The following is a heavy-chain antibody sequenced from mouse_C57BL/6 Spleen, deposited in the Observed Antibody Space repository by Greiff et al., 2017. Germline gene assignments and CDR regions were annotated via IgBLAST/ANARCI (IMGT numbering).Heavy chain of an antibody. CDR3: ASGDDGSSYGAMDY. Sequence: EVHLVESGPVLVKPGASVKMSCKASGYTFTDYYMNWVKQSHGKSLEWIGVINPYNGGTSYNQKFKGKATLTVDKSSSTAYMELNSLTSEDSAVYYCASGDDGSSYGAMDYWGQGTSVTVSS. CDR2: INPYNGGT. CDR1: GYTFTDYY. V-gene: IGHV1-19*01. J-gene: IGHJ4*01. D-gene: IGHD1-1*01.